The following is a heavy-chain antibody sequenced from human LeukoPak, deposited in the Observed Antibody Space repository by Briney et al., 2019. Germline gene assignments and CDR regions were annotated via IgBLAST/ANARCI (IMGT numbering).Heavy chain of an antibody. CDR2: ISKNSDDI. V-gene: IGHV3-21*05. CDR3: ARVRPGYYCDY. Sequence: PGGSLRLSCVASGFTFSIYSMNWVRQAPGKGLEWVSYISKNSDDIYNADSVRGRFTIPRDNAKNSLYLQMHSLRAEDTAVYYCARVRPGYYCDYWGQGILVTVSS. CDR1: GFTFSIYS. J-gene: IGHJ4*02.